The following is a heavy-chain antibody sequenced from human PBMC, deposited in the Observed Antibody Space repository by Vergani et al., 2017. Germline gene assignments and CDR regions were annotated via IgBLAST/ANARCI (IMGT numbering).Heavy chain of an antibody. CDR2: IYYSGST. V-gene: IGHV4-31*03. Sequence: QVQLRESGPGLVKPSQTLSLTCTVSGGSFSTGGYYWSWIRQHPGKGLEWIGYIYYSGSTNYNPSLKSRVTRSVDTSKNQFSLKLSAVTAADTAVYYCARRTGLWLSAFDIWGQGTMVTVSA. CDR3: ARRTGLWLSAFDI. J-gene: IGHJ3*02. CDR1: GGSFSTGGYY. D-gene: IGHD3-10*01.